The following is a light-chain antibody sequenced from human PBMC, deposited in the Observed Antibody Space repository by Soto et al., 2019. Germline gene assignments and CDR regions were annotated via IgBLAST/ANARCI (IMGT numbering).Light chain of an antibody. V-gene: IGLV2-23*01. CDR2: KGT. J-gene: IGLJ1*01. Sequence: SVLAQPASVSGSPGQSITISSTGTSGDVGAYNSVSWYQQLPHKAPQVILYKGTQRPSGGSSRFSGSTSGNAASLTISGLQADDEADYFCCSSAPESTYVFGTGTKVTVL. CDR3: CSSAPESTYV. CDR1: SGDVGAYNS.